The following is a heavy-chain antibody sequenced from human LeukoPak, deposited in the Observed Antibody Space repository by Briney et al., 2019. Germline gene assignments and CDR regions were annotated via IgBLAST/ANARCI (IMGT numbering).Heavy chain of an antibody. CDR1: GGSISSSSYY. CDR3: ARDVGYDSSGLPADY. V-gene: IGHV4-39*07. J-gene: IGHJ4*02. CDR2: IYYSGST. D-gene: IGHD3-22*01. Sequence: SETLSLTCTVSGGSISSSSYYWGWIRQPPGKGLEWIGSIYYSGSTYYNPSLKSRVTISVDTSKNQFSLKLSSVTAADTAVYYCARDVGYDSSGLPADYWGQGTLVTVSS.